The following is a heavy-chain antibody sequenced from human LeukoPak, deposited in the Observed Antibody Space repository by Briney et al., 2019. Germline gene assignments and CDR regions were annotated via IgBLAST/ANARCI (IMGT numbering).Heavy chain of an antibody. Sequence: GASVEVSCKASGGTFSSYAISWVRQAPGQGLEWMGGIIPIFGTANYAQKFQGRVTITTDESTSTAYMELSSLRSEDTAVYYCARGTGGYSYGGRHEDMDVWGKGTTVTVSS. D-gene: IGHD5-18*01. CDR3: ARGTGGYSYGGRHEDMDV. CDR1: GGTFSSYA. J-gene: IGHJ6*03. CDR2: IIPIFGTA. V-gene: IGHV1-69*05.